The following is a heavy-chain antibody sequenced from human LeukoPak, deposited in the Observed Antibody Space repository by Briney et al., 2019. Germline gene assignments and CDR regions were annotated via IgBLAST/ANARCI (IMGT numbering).Heavy chain of an antibody. V-gene: IGHV3-23*01. CDR2: ISGSGGST. Sequence: GGSLRLSCAASGFTFSSYAMSWVRQAPGKGLEWVSAISGSGGSTYYADSVKGRFTISRDNSKNTLYLQMNSLRAEDTAVYYCAKDRTGGSSFYDAFDIWGQGTMVTVSS. CDR1: GFTFSSYA. CDR3: AKDRTGGSSFYDAFDI. J-gene: IGHJ3*02. D-gene: IGHD6-13*01.